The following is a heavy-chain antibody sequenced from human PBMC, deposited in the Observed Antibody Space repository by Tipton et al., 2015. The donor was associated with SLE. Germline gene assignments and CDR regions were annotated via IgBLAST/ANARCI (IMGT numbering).Heavy chain of an antibody. Sequence: SLRLSCAASGFTFSSYAMHWVRQAPGKGLEWVAVISYDGSNKYYADSVKGRFTISRDNSKNTLYLQMNSLRPEDSAVYYCAGELLDYFDFWGQGTLVTVSS. J-gene: IGHJ4*02. CDR3: AGELLDYFDF. CDR2: ISYDGSNK. V-gene: IGHV3-30*04. CDR1: GFTFSSYA.